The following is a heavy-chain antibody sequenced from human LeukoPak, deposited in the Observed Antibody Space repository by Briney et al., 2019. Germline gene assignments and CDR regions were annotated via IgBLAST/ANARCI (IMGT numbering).Heavy chain of an antibody. CDR1: GGSISSGGYS. Sequence: SQTLSLTCAVSGGSISSGGYSWSWIRQPPGKGLEWIGEINHSGSTNSNPSLKSRVTISVDTSKSQFSLKLRSVTTADTALYYCTRSTNLEALDIWGQGTMVTVSS. D-gene: IGHD2-8*01. V-gene: IGHV4-30-2*02. CDR3: TRSTNLEALDI. CDR2: INHSGST. J-gene: IGHJ3*02.